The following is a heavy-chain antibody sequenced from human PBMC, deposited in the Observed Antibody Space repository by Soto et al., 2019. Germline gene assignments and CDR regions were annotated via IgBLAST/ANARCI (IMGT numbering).Heavy chain of an antibody. CDR2: IYPADSDT. CDR1: GYSFTNYW. J-gene: IGHJ4*02. V-gene: IGHV5-51*01. Sequence: GESLKISCKASGYSFTNYWIGWVRQMPGKGLEWMGIIYPADSDTRYSPSFEGQVTISADKSISTAYLQWSSLKASDTAIYYCARLLAGSRWYFDYWGQGTLVTVSS. CDR3: ARLLAGSRWYFDY. D-gene: IGHD3-9*01.